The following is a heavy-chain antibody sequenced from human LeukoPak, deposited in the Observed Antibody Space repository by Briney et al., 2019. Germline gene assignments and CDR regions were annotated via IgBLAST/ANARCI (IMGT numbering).Heavy chain of an antibody. V-gene: IGHV1-18*01. CDR1: GYTFTSYG. J-gene: IGHJ4*02. D-gene: IGHD2-2*01. CDR2: ISAYNGNT. Sequence: ASVKVSCKASGYTFTSYGISWVRQAPGQGLEWMGWISAYNGNTNYAQKLQGRVTMTTDTSTSTAYMELRSLRSDDTAVYYCARLVMGEKRPHCSSTSCPLGYWGQGTLVTVSS. CDR3: ARLVMGEKRPHCSSTSCPLGY.